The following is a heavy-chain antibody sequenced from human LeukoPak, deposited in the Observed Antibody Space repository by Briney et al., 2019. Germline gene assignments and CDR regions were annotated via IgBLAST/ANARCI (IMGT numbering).Heavy chain of an antibody. V-gene: IGHV4-39*01. J-gene: IGHJ4*02. D-gene: IGHD3-16*02. Sequence: PSETLSLTCTVSGGSISSSSYYWGWIRQPPGKGLEWIGSIYYRGSTYYNPSLKSRVTISVDTSKNQFSLKLSSVTAADTAVYYCARVVWGSYRSSGDWGQGTLVTVSS. CDR1: GGSISSSSYY. CDR2: IYYRGST. CDR3: ARVVWGSYRSSGD.